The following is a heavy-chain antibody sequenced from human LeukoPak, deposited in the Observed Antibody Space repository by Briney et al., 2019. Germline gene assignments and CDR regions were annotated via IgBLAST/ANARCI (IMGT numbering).Heavy chain of an antibody. CDR1: GGSFSGYY. D-gene: IGHD2-2*02. CDR3: ARIRRYCSSTSCYNRSGMDV. J-gene: IGHJ6*02. CDR2: YNHSGST. Sequence: SETLSLTCAVYGGSFSGYYWSWIRQPPGKGLEWIGEYNHSGSTNYNPSLKSRVTISVDTSKNQFSLKLSSVTAADTAVYYCARIRRYCSSTSCYNRSGMDVWGQGTTVTVSS. V-gene: IGHV4-34*01.